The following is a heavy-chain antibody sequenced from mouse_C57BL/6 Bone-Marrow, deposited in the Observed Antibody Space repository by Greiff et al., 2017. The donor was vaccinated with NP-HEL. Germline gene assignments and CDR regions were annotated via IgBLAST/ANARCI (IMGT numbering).Heavy chain of an antibody. CDR2: ISNGGGST. V-gene: IGHV5-12*01. CDR3: ARRAIVTPYYYAMDY. J-gene: IGHJ4*01. CDR1: GFTFSDYY. D-gene: IGHD2-5*01. Sequence: EVKLMESGGGLVQPGGSLKLSCAASGFTFSDYYMYWVRQTPEKRLEWVAYISNGGGSTYYPDTVKGRFTISRDNAKNTLYLQMSRLKSEDTAMYYCARRAIVTPYYYAMDYWGQGTSVTVSS.